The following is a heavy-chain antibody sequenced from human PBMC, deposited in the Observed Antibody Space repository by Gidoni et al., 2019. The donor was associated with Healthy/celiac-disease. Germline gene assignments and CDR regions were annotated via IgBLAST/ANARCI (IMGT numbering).Heavy chain of an antibody. D-gene: IGHD3-16*02. CDR1: GFTVSSNY. Sequence: EVQLVESGGGLIQPGGSLRLSCAASGFTVSSNYMSWVRQAPGKGLEWVSVIYSGGSTYYADSVKGRFTISRDNSKNTLYLQMNSLRAEDTAVYYCASGYYDYVWGSYHDGYWGQGTLVTVSS. J-gene: IGHJ4*02. CDR3: ASGYYDYVWGSYHDGY. CDR2: IYSGGST. V-gene: IGHV3-53*01.